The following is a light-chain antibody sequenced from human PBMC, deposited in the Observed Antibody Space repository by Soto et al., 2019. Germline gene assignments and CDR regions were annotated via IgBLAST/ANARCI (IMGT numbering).Light chain of an antibody. CDR1: ERISSW. V-gene: IGKV1-5*01. J-gene: IGKJ4*01. CDR2: DAS. Sequence: DIQMTQSPSTLSASVGDRFTITCRASERISSWWAWYQQKPGKAPKLLFYDASMLESGVPSRFSGSGSDTEFTLTINNLQPDDFATYHCQQYNRYSLTFGGGTKVDIK. CDR3: QQYNRYSLT.